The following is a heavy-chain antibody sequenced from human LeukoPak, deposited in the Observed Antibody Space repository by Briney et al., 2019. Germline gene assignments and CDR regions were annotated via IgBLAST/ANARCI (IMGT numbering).Heavy chain of an antibody. J-gene: IGHJ5*02. V-gene: IGHV4-59*08. CDR1: GGSITSYF. CDR3: ARHSAPFCSDGTCYGGWFDP. D-gene: IGHD2-15*01. CDR2: VSNTGTT. Sequence: TPSETLSLTCTVSGGSITSYFWDWIRQTPGKGLEWIGYVSNTGTTNYNPSLKSRVTISADTSKNQVSLKLTSVAAADTAVYYCARHSAPFCSDGTCYGGWFDPWGQGTLVIVSS.